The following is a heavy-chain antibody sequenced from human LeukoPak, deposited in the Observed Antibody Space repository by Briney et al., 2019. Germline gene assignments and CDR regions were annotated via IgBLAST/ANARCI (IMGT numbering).Heavy chain of an antibody. D-gene: IGHD6-13*01. CDR1: GGTFSSYA. CDR3: AHPYSSSWYYFDY. CDR2: IIPIFGTA. Sequence: SVKVSCKASGGTFSSYAISWVRQAPGQGLEWMGGIIPIFGTANYAQKFQGRVTITADRSTSTAYMELSSLRSEDTAVYYCAHPYSSSWYYFDYWGQGTLVTVSS. V-gene: IGHV1-69*06. J-gene: IGHJ4*02.